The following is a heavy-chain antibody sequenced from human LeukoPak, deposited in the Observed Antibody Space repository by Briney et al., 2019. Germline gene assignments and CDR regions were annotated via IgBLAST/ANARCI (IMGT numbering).Heavy chain of an antibody. CDR3: ARDPGYCSSTSCSPGEY. J-gene: IGHJ4*02. V-gene: IGHV3-66*01. CDR1: GFTVSSNY. D-gene: IGHD2-2*01. CDR2: IYSGGST. Sequence: PGGSLRLSCAASGFTVSSNYMSWVRQAPGKGLEWVSVIYSGGSTYYADSVKGRFTISRDNSKDTLYLQMNSLRAEDTAVYYCARDPGYCSSTSCSPGEYWGQGTLVTVSS.